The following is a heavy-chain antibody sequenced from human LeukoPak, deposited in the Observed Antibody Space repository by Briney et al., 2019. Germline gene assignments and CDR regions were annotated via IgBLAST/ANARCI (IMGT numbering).Heavy chain of an antibody. CDR2: VYYSGST. V-gene: IGHV4-39*07. CDR3: ARDSPDCGSTTCYKDWFDP. D-gene: IGHD2-2*02. J-gene: IGHJ5*02. CDR1: GITFSSYA. Sequence: GSLRLSCAASGITFSSYAMSWVRQPPGKGLQWIGSVYYSGSTYYNPSLQSRVTISVDTSKNHFSLKLSSVTAADTAVYYCARDSPDCGSTTCYKDWFDPWGQGTLVTVSS.